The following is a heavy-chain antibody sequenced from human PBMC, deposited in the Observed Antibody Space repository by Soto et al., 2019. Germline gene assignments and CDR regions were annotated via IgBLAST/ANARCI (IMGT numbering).Heavy chain of an antibody. D-gene: IGHD3-16*01. V-gene: IGHV1-18*01. Sequence: ASVKVSCKASGYTFTSYGISWARQAPGQGLEWMGWINTYNGKTNYAQNLQGRVTLTTDTSTSTAYVELRSLRSNDTAIYYCAMVDVYVTPSPQDVWGQGTTVTVSS. CDR1: GYTFTSYG. CDR3: AMVDVYVTPSPQDV. J-gene: IGHJ6*02. CDR2: INTYNGKT.